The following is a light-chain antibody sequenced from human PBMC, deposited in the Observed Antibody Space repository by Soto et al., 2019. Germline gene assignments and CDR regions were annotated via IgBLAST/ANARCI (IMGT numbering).Light chain of an antibody. Sequence: EVVLTQSPGTLSLSPGEGDTLSCRASQSLSNNFLAWYQQKPGQAPSLLIYGATSRATGVPDRFSGSGSGTDFTLTINRLEPEDFAVYYCQQYGSTPVTFGQGTKVEIK. V-gene: IGKV3-20*01. CDR3: QQYGSTPVT. CDR1: QSLSNNF. CDR2: GAT. J-gene: IGKJ1*01.